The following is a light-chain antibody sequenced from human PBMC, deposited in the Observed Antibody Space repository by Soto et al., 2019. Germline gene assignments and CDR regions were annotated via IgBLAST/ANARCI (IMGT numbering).Light chain of an antibody. CDR1: SSDVGNYNL. CDR2: EVS. Sequence: QSALTQPASVSGSPGQSITISCTGTSSDVGNYNLVSWYQQHPGKVPKLMIFEVSNRPSGVSNRFSGSKSGNTASLTISGLQAEDEADYYCISYTTSSTSYVFGTGTKLTVL. J-gene: IGLJ1*01. V-gene: IGLV2-14*02. CDR3: ISYTTSSTSYV.